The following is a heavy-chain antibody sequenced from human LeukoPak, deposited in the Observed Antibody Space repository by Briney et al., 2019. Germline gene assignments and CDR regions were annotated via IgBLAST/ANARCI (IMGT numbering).Heavy chain of an antibody. J-gene: IGHJ5*02. Sequence: SETLSLTCAVYGGSFSGYYWSWIRQPPGKGLEWIGEINHSGSTNYNPSLKSRVTISVDTSKNQFSLKLSSVTAADTAVYYCARGRYYDSGYWFDPWGQGTLVTVSS. CDR2: INHSGST. D-gene: IGHD3-10*01. V-gene: IGHV4-34*01. CDR3: ARGRYYDSGYWFDP. CDR1: GGSFSGYY.